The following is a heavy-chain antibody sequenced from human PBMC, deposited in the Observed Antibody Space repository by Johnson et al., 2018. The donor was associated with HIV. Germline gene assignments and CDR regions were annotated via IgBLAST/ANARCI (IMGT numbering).Heavy chain of an antibody. Sequence: QVQLVESGGGVVQPGRSLRLSCAASGFTFSSNYMSWVRQAPGKGLEWVAAISYDGSNKYYEDSVKGRFTISRDNSKNTLYLQMNSLRAEDKAVYYCAIALLSASTIGAFDIWGQGTMVTVSS. CDR2: ISYDGSNK. CDR3: AIALLSASTIGAFDI. V-gene: IGHV3-30*14. D-gene: IGHD5-24*01. J-gene: IGHJ3*02. CDR1: GFTFSSNY.